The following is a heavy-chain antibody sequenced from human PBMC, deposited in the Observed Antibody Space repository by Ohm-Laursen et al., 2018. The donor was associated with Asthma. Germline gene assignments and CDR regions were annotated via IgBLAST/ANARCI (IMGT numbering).Heavy chain of an antibody. Sequence: SLRLSCAASGFSFRNYDMHWVRQAPGKGLQWVAVIWSDGSNEDYAESVKGRFTISRDNSGNTLYLQMNSLRAEDTAVYYCARVINWNIDHWGQGNLVTVSS. J-gene: IGHJ5*02. CDR1: GFSFRNYD. V-gene: IGHV3-33*08. D-gene: IGHD1/OR15-1a*01. CDR2: IWSDGSNE. CDR3: ARVINWNIDH.